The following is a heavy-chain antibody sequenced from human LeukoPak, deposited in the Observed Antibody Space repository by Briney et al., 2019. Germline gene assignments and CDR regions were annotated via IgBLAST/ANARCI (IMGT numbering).Heavy chain of an antibody. CDR2: INWNGGST. CDR1: GFTFDDYG. Sequence: GGSLRLSCAASGFTFDDYGMSWVRQAPGKGLEWVSGINWNGGSTGYADSVKGRFTISRDNAKNSLYLQMNSLRAEDTALYYCARGDCSSTSCFWFDPWGQGTLVTVSP. CDR3: ARGDCSSTSCFWFDP. D-gene: IGHD2-2*01. J-gene: IGHJ5*02. V-gene: IGHV3-20*04.